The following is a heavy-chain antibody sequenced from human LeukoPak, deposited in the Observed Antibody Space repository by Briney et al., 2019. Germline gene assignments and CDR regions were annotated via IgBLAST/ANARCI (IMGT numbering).Heavy chain of an antibody. D-gene: IGHD5-18*01. CDR1: GDSISGYY. CDR3: AAGYSYGYPTMDWYFDL. Sequence: KSSETLSLTCTVSGDSISGYYWSWIRQPPGKGLEWIGYIYYSGSTNYNPSLRSRVTISVDTSKNQFSLKLSSVTAADTAVYYCAAGYSYGYPTMDWYFDLWGRGTLVTVSS. V-gene: IGHV4-59*01. J-gene: IGHJ2*01. CDR2: IYYSGST.